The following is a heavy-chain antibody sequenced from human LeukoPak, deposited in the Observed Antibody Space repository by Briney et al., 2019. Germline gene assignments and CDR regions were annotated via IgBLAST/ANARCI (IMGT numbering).Heavy chain of an antibody. Sequence: SSETLSLTCTVSGGSISSSSYYWGWIRQPPGKGLEWIGSIYYSGSTYYNPSLKSRVTISVDTSKNQFSLKLSSVTAADTAVYYCARGRSRYCSSTSCNPRGGPVDYWGQGTLVTVSS. V-gene: IGHV4-39*01. CDR1: GGSISSSSYY. CDR2: IYYSGST. D-gene: IGHD2-2*01. J-gene: IGHJ4*02. CDR3: ARGRSRYCSSTSCNPRGGPVDY.